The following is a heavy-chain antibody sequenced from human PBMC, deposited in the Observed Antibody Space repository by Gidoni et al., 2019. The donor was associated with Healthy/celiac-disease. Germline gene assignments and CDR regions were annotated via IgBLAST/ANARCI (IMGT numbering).Heavy chain of an antibody. CDR3: ATTRRSSTGPLREFSAFDI. J-gene: IGHJ3*02. V-gene: IGHV3-21*01. Sequence: EVQLVESGGGLVKPGGSLRLSCAASGFTFSSYSMNWVRQAPGKGLEWVSSISSSSSYIYYADSVKGRFTISRDNAKNSLYLQMNSLRAEDTAVYYCATTRRSSTGPLREFSAFDIWGQGTMVTVSS. D-gene: IGHD2-2*01. CDR2: ISSSSSYI. CDR1: GFTFSSYS.